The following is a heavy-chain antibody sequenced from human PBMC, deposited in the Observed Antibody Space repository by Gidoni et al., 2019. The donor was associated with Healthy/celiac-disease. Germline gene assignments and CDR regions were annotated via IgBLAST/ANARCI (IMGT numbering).Heavy chain of an antibody. J-gene: IGHJ4*02. CDR3: AKDREEEWELPKPTY. CDR1: GFTFSSYA. D-gene: IGHD1-26*01. Sequence: EVQLLESGGGLVQPGGSLRLSCAASGFTFSSYAMSWVRQAPGKGLEWVSASSGSGGRTYYADSVKGRFTISRDNSKNTLYLQMNSLRAEDTAVYYCAKDREEEWELPKPTYWGQGTLVTVSS. CDR2: SSGSGGRT. V-gene: IGHV3-23*01.